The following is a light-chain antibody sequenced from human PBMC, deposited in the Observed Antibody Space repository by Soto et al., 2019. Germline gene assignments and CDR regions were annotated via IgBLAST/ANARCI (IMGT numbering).Light chain of an antibody. Sequence: IQMTQSPSSVSASVGDRVTITCRASRHISNYLAWYQQKPGEAPKVLIYGAFTLQTGVASRFSGSVSGTDFILTISSLQPEDFATYYCQQTNRFPLTFGGGTKVEIK. J-gene: IGKJ4*01. V-gene: IGKV1D-12*01. CDR3: QQTNRFPLT. CDR1: RHISNY. CDR2: GAF.